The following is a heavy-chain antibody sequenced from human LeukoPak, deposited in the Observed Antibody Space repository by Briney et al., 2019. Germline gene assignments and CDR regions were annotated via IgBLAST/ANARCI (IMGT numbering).Heavy chain of an antibody. V-gene: IGHV4-34*01. J-gene: IGHJ4*02. Sequence: SETPSLTCAVYGGSSSGYYWNWIRQPPGKGLEWIGEINHRGNTNYNPSLKSRVTMSVDTSKNQVSLELRSVTAADTAVYYCARGDATSVTRFRPRPYLDYWGQGTLVPVSS. CDR2: INHRGNT. CDR1: GGSSSGYY. CDR3: ARGDATSVTRFRPRPYLDY. D-gene: IGHD4-17*01.